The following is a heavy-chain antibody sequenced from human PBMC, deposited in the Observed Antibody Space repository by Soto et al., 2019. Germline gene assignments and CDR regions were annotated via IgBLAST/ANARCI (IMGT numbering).Heavy chain of an antibody. J-gene: IGHJ6*02. CDR3: AKDLRDGYNPAYYYGMDV. CDR2: ISYDGSNK. Sequence: GVSLRLSCAASGFTFSSYGMHWVRQAPGKGLEWVAVISYDGSNKYYADSVKGRFTISRDNSKNTLYLQMNSLRAEDTAVYYCAKDLRDGYNPAYYYGMDVWGQGTTVTVSS. V-gene: IGHV3-30*18. D-gene: IGHD5-12*01. CDR1: GFTFSSYG.